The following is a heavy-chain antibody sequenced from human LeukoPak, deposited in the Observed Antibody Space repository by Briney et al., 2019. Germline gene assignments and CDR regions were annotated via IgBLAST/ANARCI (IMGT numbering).Heavy chain of an antibody. CDR3: ARAVSQSSEGEFDY. CDR2: ISYDGSNK. D-gene: IGHD1-26*01. J-gene: IGHJ4*02. V-gene: IGHV3-30-3*01. CDR1: GFTFNSYA. Sequence: GGSLRLSCAASGFTFNSYAMHWVRQAPGKGLEWVAFISYDGSNKYYADSVKGRFTISRDNSKNTLYLQMNSLRAEDTALYYCARAVSQSSEGEFDYWDQGTLVTVSS.